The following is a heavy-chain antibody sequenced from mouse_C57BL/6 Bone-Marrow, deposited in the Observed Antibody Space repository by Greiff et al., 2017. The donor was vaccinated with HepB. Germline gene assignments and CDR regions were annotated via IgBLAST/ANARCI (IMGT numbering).Heavy chain of an antibody. V-gene: IGHV5-17*01. D-gene: IGHD1-1*01. CDR2: ISSGSSTI. CDR3: ARGDYGSPHFDY. CDR1: GFTFSDYG. J-gene: IGHJ2*01. Sequence: EVKVEESGGGLVKPGGSLKLSCAASGFTFSDYGMHWVRQAPEKGLEWVAYISSGSSTIYYADTVKGRFTISRDNAKNTLFLQMTSLRSEDTAMYYCARGDYGSPHFDYWGQGTTLTVSS.